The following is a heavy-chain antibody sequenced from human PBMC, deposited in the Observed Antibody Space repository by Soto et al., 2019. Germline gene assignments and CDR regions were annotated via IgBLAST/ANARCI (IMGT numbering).Heavy chain of an antibody. D-gene: IGHD3-10*01. CDR1: GGSISSSTYY. J-gene: IGHJ4*02. CDR2: IYYSGST. V-gene: IGHV4-39*01. CDR3: ATIVVGGDYCDY. Sequence: QLQLQESGPGLVKPSETLSLTCTVSGGSISSSTYYWGWIRQPPGKGLEWIGSIYYSGSTYYNPSLKSRVTMSVDTSKNQFSLKLSSVTASDTAVYYCATIVVGGDYCDYGGQGTLVTVSS.